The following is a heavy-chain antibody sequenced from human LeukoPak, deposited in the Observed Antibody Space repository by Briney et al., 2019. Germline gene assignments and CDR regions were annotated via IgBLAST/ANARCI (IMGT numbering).Heavy chain of an antibody. CDR2: VYYSGST. D-gene: IGHD1-26*01. CDR3: ARWESGSYFDY. CDR1: GGSISSYY. Sequence: SETLSLTCTVSGGSISSYYWSWIRQPPGKGLEWIGYVYYSGSTNYNPSLKSRVTISVDTSKNQFSLKLSSVTAADTAVYYCARWESGSYFDYWGQGTLVTVSS. J-gene: IGHJ4*02. V-gene: IGHV4-59*08.